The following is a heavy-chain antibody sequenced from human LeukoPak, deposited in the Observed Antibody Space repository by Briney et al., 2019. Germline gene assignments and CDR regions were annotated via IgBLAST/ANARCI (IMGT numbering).Heavy chain of an antibody. J-gene: IGHJ4*02. CDR3: AKDPRRYSRTGGYFEY. Sequence: GRSLRPSCAASGFTFSNYGMHWVRQAPGKGLDWGSFISYDGSNKYYADSVKGRLTISRDNSKNTLYLQMNRLRAEDTAVYYCAKDPRRYSRTGGYFEYWGQGILVTVSS. CDR2: ISYDGSNK. D-gene: IGHD6-13*01. CDR1: GFTFSNYG. V-gene: IGHV3-30*18.